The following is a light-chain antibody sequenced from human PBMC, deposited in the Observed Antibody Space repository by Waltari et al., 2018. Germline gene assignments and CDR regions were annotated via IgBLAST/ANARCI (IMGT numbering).Light chain of an antibody. J-gene: IGLJ1*01. CDR3: CSYAGLGIYV. V-gene: IGLV2-23*02. CDR2: KVT. Sequence: QSGLTQPASVSGSPGRSITISCTGTSSDVGNYNLVSWYQQYPGKAPKLMVYKVTKRTSGVSDRFSGSKSGNTASLTISGLQSQDEADYYCCSYAGLGIYVFGTGTKVTVL. CDR1: SSDVGNYNL.